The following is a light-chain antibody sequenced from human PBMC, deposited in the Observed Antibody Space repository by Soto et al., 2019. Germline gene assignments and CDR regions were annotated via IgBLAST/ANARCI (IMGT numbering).Light chain of an antibody. CDR3: QQYNNWPRT. CDR2: DAS. J-gene: IGKJ2*01. Sequence: IVFTESPGTLSLSPGEGATLSCRASQSVGGTFLAWYQQKGGQAPRLLIHDASNRATGIPDRFSGSGSGTEFTLTIGSLQSDDFAVYYCQQYNNWPRTFGQGTKVDIK. V-gene: IGKV3D-15*01. CDR1: QSVGGTF.